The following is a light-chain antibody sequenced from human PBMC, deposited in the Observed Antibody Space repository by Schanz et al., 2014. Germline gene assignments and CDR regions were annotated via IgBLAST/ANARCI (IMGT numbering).Light chain of an antibody. Sequence: QSVLTQPPSVSGAPGQRVTISCTGSSSNIGAGYDVHWYQLLPGTAPKLLIYANTNRPSGVPDRFSGSKSGTSASLAITGLQTEDEADYYCSSYAGNSRVFGGGTKLTV. CDR3: SSYAGNSRV. V-gene: IGLV1-40*01. CDR1: SSNIGAGYD. J-gene: IGLJ3*02. CDR2: ANT.